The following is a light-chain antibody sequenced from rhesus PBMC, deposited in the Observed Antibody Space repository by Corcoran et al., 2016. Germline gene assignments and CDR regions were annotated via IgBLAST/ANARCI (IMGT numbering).Light chain of an antibody. CDR1: ENVKNY. CDR2: AAS. V-gene: IGKV1-74*01. Sequence: DIQMTQSPSSLSASVGDRVTITCRASENVKNYLHWYQQKPGKVPKLLIYAASTVQSGVPSRFSGSGSGTDYTFTISSLQPEDVATYYYHHSYGTPYSFGQGTKVEI. CDR3: HHSYGTPYS. J-gene: IGKJ2*01.